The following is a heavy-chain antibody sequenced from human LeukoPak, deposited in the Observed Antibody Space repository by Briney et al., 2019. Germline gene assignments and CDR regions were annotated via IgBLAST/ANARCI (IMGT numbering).Heavy chain of an antibody. J-gene: IGHJ4*02. CDR2: IFPGDSDT. CDR3: ARSYCAGDCYSPLLDY. CDR1: GYSFTNNW. D-gene: IGHD2-21*02. Sequence: GESLKISCKASGYSFTNNWIAWVRQMPGKGLEWMGVIFPGDSDTIYSPSFQGQVTISADKSINTAYLQLSGLKASDSAIYYCARSYCAGDCYSPLLDYWGQGTLVTVSS. V-gene: IGHV5-51*01.